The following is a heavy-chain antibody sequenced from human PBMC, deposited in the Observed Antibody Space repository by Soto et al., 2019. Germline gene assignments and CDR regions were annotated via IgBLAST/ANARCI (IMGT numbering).Heavy chain of an antibody. J-gene: IGHJ3*02. Sequence: EVQLVESGGGLVQPGGSLRLSCAASGFTFSSYWMSWVRQAPGKGLEWVANIKQDGSEKYYVDSVKGRFTISRDNAKNSLYLKITRVSAGDAFVFSGAGPTPHGALRGAFATGGKGKMVTFSS. CDR2: IKQDGSEK. V-gene: IGHV3-7*01. CDR3: AGPTPHGALRGAFAT. D-gene: IGHD3-10*01. CDR1: GFTFSSYW.